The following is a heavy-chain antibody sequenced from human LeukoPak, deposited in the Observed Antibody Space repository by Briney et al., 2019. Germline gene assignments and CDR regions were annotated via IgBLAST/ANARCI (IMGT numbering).Heavy chain of an antibody. CDR2: ISGSGGST. CDR3: ARGDCSDGTCYPGDN. CDR1: GFTFSSYA. D-gene: IGHD2-15*01. V-gene: IGHV3-23*01. J-gene: IGHJ4*02. Sequence: PGGSLRLSCAASGFTFSSYAMSWVRQAPGKGLEWVSAISGSGGSTYYADSVKGRFTISRDNAKNSLYLQMNSLRAEDTAVYYCARGDCSDGTCYPGDNWGQGTLVTVSS.